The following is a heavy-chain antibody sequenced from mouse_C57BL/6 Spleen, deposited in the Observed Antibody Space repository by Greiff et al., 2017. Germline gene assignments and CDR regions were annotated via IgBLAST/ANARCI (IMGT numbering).Heavy chain of an antibody. CDR3: ARHLEYYYAIDY. CDR1: GFSLTSYG. V-gene: IGHV2-6-1*01. J-gene: IGHJ4*01. CDR2: IWSDGST. D-gene: IGHD5-2*01. Sequence: QVQLQQSGPGLVAPSQSLSITCTVSGFSLTSYGVHWVRQPPGKGLEWLVVIWSDGSTTYNAALKSRLGISKDNSKSQVFLKMNSLQTDDTAMYYCARHLEYYYAIDYWGQGTSVTVSS.